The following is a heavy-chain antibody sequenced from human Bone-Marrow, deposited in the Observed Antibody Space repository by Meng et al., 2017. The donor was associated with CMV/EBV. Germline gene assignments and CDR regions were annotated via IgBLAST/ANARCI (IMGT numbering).Heavy chain of an antibody. J-gene: IGHJ6*02. CDR1: GFTFSSYA. CDR2: ISYDGSNK. V-gene: IGHV3-30*04. D-gene: IGHD3-10*02. CDR3: AIDRQEVMFDYYYGMDV. Sequence: GESLKISCAASGFTFSSYAMHWVRQAPGKGLEWVAVISYDGSNKYYADSVKGRLTISRDNSKNTLYLQMNSLRAEDTAVYYCAIDRQEVMFDYYYGMDVWGQGNTVTVYS.